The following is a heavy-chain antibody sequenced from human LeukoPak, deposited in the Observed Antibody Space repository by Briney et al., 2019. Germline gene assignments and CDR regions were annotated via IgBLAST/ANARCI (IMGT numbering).Heavy chain of an antibody. D-gene: IGHD2-2*01. J-gene: IGHJ3*02. V-gene: IGHV4-39*01. CDR1: GGSISSSSYY. CDR3: ASLFVYCSSTSCAAFDI. CDR2: IYYSGST. Sequence: PSGTLSLTCTVSGGSISSSSYYWGWIRQPPGKGREWIGSIYYSGSTYYNPSLKSRVTISVDTSKNQFSLKLSSVTAADTAVYYCASLFVYCSSTSCAAFDIWGQGTKVTVSS.